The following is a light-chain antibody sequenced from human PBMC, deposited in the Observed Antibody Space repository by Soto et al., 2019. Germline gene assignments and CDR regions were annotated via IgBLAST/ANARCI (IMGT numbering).Light chain of an antibody. J-gene: IGKJ1*01. V-gene: IGKV3-20*01. CDR1: QSVSSNY. Sequence: ENVLTQSPGTLSLSPGERATLSCRASQSVSSNYLAWYQQKPGQAPRLLIYGASSRATGIPDGFSGGGSGTDFTLTISRVEPEDFAVYYCQQYVTSPWTFGQGTKVEIK. CDR3: QQYVTSPWT. CDR2: GAS.